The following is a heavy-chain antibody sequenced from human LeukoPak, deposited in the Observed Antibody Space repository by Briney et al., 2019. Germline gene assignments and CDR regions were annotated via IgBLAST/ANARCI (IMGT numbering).Heavy chain of an antibody. CDR3: AKTTSVTSLFFDL. J-gene: IGHJ2*01. CDR2: IYYSGST. V-gene: IGHV4-39*01. CDR1: GGSISSSSYY. D-gene: IGHD4-11*01. Sequence: SETLSLTCTVSGGSISSSSYYWGWISQPPGKGLEWIVSIYYSGSTYYNPSLKSRVTISVYREKNKFSRKQRYVTAADTALYYCAKTTSVTSLFFDLWGRGTLVTVSS.